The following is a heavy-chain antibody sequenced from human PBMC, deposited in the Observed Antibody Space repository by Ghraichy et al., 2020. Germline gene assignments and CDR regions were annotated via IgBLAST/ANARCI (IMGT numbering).Heavy chain of an antibody. Sequence: GESLNISCAASGFTFGRHWINWVRQAPGKGLEWVATITQDASEKYYVDSVRGRFTISRDNAKNSVYLQMNSLRGEDTAVYYCARDGRANVYGDYDGAFDIWGQGTMVTVS. CDR1: GFTFGRHW. V-gene: IGHV3-7*01. J-gene: IGHJ3*02. D-gene: IGHD4-17*01. CDR2: ITQDASEK. CDR3: ARDGRANVYGDYDGAFDI.